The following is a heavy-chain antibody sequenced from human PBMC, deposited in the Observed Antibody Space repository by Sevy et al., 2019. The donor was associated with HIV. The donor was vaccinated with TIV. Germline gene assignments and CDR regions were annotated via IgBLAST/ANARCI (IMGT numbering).Heavy chain of an antibody. J-gene: IGHJ4*02. D-gene: IGHD3-10*01. Sequence: ASVKVSCKASGYSFTSYGISWVRQAPGQGLEWMGWIGVYNGNANSGQKLQGGVTMPTDTSTSTAYIGLTSLRSDDTAVYYCARVPTYYYGSRTYFDYWGQGTLVTVSS. CDR1: GYSFTSYG. CDR3: ARVPTYYYGSRTYFDY. CDR2: IGVYNGNA. V-gene: IGHV1-18*01.